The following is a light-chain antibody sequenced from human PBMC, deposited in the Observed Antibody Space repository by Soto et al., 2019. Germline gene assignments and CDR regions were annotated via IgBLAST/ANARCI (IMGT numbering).Light chain of an antibody. V-gene: IGKV1-33*01. CDR2: DAS. CDR1: QDISNY. Sequence: DIQMTQSPSSLSASVGDRVTITCQASQDISNYLNWYQQKPGKAPKLLIYDASNLETGVPSRFSGSGSGKDFTFPISSLQPEDIATYYCQQYDNLPFGGGTKVEIK. J-gene: IGKJ4*01. CDR3: QQYDNLP.